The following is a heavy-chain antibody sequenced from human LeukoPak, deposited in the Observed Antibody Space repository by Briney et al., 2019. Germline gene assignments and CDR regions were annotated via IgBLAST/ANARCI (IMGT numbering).Heavy chain of an antibody. CDR3: NRGLEPSTGPDY. V-gene: IGHV3-49*04. Sequence: GGSLRLSCAASGFTFSNYAMHWVRQAPGKGLEWVGFIRRKGSGGTPEYAASVKGRFTISRDDSKSLAYLQMNSLKTEDTAVYYCNRGLEPSTGPDYWGQGTLVTVSS. CDR2: IRRKGSGGTP. J-gene: IGHJ4*02. CDR1: GFTFSNYA. D-gene: IGHD1-1*01.